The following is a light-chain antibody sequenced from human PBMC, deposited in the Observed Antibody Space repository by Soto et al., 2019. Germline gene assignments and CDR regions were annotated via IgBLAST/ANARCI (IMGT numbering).Light chain of an antibody. CDR3: QQYGSSPYT. CDR2: GAS. CDR1: QSVSSSY. Sequence: EIVLTQSPGTLSLSPGARATLSCRASQSVSSSYLAWYQQKPGQAPRLLIYGASSRATGIPDRVSGSGSGTDVSLTSSSLEPEDFAVYCCQQYGSSPYTFGQGTKLEIK. J-gene: IGKJ2*01. V-gene: IGKV3-20*01.